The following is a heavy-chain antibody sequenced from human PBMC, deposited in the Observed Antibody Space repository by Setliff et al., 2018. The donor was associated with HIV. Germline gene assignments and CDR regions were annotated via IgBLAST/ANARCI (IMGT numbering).Heavy chain of an antibody. V-gene: IGHV4-4*07. D-gene: IGHD4-17*01. J-gene: IGHJ4*02. CDR2: IYTGGNT. Sequence: LSLTCSVSGGSISDYYWSWVRQPAGKGLEWIGRIYTGGNTKFNPSLGGRASLSVDKSNNQVSLKLTSVTAADTAIYYCARERDDSGDNLSLFVHWGQGALVTVSS. CDR1: GGSISDYY. CDR3: ARERDDSGDNLSLFVH.